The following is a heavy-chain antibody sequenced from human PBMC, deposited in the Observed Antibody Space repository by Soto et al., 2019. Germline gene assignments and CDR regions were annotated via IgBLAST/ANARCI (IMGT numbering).Heavy chain of an antibody. V-gene: IGHV4-30-4*01. J-gene: IGHJ4*02. CDR1: GGSISSGDYY. CDR2: IYYSGST. CDR3: ASNSYAYTFYDY. D-gene: IGHD5-18*01. Sequence: QVQLHESGPVLVKPSQTLSLTCTVSGGSISSGDYYWSWIRQTPGRGLEWIGYIYYSGSTYYNPSLKSRVTISVDTSKNQFSLKLSSVTAADTAVYYCASNSYAYTFYDYWGQGTLVTVSS.